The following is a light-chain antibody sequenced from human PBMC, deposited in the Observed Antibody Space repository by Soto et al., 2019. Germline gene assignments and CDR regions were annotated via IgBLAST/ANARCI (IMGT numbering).Light chain of an antibody. V-gene: IGLV2-14*01. Sequence: SALTQPASVSGSPGQSITISCTGTSSDVGGYNYVSWYQQHPGKAPKLMIYEVTHRPSGVSNRFSGSKSGNTASLTISGLQAEDEADYYCSSYTSSSTPYVFGTGTKLTVL. J-gene: IGLJ1*01. CDR3: SSYTSSSTPYV. CDR1: SSDVGGYNY. CDR2: EVT.